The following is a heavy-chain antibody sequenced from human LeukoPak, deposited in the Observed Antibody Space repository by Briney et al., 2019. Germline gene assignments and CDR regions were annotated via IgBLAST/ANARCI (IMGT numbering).Heavy chain of an antibody. J-gene: IGHJ5*02. Sequence: GGSLRLSCAASGFTFSSYGMHWVRQAPGKGLEWVAVISYDGSLRFYADSVKGRFTISRDSSKSTVYLQMNSLRAEDTAEYYCAKDDGDYAWGQGTLVTVSS. CDR2: ISYDGSLR. CDR1: GFTFSSYG. CDR3: AKDDGDYA. D-gene: IGHD4-17*01. V-gene: IGHV3-30*18.